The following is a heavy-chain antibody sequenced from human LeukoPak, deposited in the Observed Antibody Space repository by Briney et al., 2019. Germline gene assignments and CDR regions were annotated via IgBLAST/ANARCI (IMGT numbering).Heavy chain of an antibody. Sequence: SETLSLTCTVSGGSISSYYWSWIRQPPGKGLEWIGYIYYSGSTNYNPSLKSRVTISVDTSRNQLSLKLSSVTAADTAVYYCARGYYYGSGSYYIAYPYYFDYWGQGTLVTVSS. CDR1: GGSISSYY. CDR2: IYYSGST. CDR3: ARGYYYGSGSYYIAYPYYFDY. D-gene: IGHD3-10*01. J-gene: IGHJ4*02. V-gene: IGHV4-59*08.